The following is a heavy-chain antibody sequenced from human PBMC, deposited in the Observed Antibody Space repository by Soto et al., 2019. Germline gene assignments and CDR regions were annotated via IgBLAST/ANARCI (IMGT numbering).Heavy chain of an antibody. CDR3: VRDYYDTSGYPNTFDM. D-gene: IGHD3-22*01. CDR2: IGSRTSDI. J-gene: IGHJ3*02. CDR1: GFTLSRHT. Sequence: LRLSCAASGFTLSRHTMNWVRQAPGKGLEWVSFIGSRTSDIYYADSVKGRFTISRDNAKNSLYLDLTRLRAEDTAVYFCVRDYYDTSGYPNTFDMWGQGTMVTVSS. V-gene: IGHV3-21*01.